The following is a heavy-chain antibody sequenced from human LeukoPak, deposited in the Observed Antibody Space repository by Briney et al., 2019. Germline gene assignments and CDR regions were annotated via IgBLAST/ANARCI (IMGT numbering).Heavy chain of an antibody. CDR2: ISSSSVYM. D-gene: IGHD2-2*01. CDR1: GFTVSSNY. Sequence: GGSLRLSCAASGFTVSSNYMSWVRQAPGKGLEWVSSISSSSVYMYYADSVKGRFTISRDNAKNSLYLQMNSLRAEDTAVYYCARDYLVVAADMWWFDPWGQGTLVTVSS. CDR3: ARDYLVVAADMWWFDP. V-gene: IGHV3-21*01. J-gene: IGHJ5*02.